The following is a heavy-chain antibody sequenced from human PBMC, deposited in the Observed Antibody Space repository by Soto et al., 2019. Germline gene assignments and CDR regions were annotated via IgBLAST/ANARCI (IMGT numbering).Heavy chain of an antibody. J-gene: IGHJ6*02. CDR2: IIPIFGTA. D-gene: IGHD6-13*01. Sequence: ASVKVSCKASGGSFSSYAISWVRQAHGQGLEWMGGIIPIFGTANYAQKFQGRVTITADESTSTAYMELSSLRSEDTAVYYCAGERSSPGYIAAACPSDYYYGMDVWSQGTTVTVSS. CDR3: AGERSSPGYIAAACPSDYYYGMDV. V-gene: IGHV1-69*13. CDR1: GGSFSSYA.